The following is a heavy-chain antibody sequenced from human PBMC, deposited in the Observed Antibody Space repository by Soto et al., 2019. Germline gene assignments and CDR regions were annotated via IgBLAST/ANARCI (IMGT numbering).Heavy chain of an antibody. D-gene: IGHD6-13*01. Sequence: LSLTCTVSGGSISSYYWSWIRQPPGKGLEWIGYIYYSGSTNYNPSLKSRVTISVDTSKNQFSLKLSSVTAADTAVYYCARYGLGSSSWYGGYYYGMDVWGQGTTVTVSS. V-gene: IGHV4-59*01. CDR2: IYYSGST. CDR3: ARYGLGSSSWYGGYYYGMDV. J-gene: IGHJ6*02. CDR1: GGSISSYY.